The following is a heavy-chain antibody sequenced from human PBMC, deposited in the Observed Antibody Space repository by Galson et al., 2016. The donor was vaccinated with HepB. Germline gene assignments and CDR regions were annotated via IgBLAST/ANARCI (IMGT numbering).Heavy chain of an antibody. J-gene: IGHJ4*02. CDR1: GFTFTTYW. V-gene: IGHV3-7*01. Sequence: SLRLSCAASGFTFTTYWMSWVRQAPGKGLEWVANIKQDESEKFYVDSVKGRFTVPRDNAKNSLFLQMRSLRAEDTAVYFCATFIEEHSSFESWGQGTLVTVSS. CDR3: ATFIEEHSSFES. CDR2: IKQDESEK. D-gene: IGHD1/OR15-1a*01.